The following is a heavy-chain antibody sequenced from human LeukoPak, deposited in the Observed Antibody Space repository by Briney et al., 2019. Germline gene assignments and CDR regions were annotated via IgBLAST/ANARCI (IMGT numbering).Heavy chain of an antibody. V-gene: IGHV1-46*01. CDR1: GYTFTSYY. Sequence: ASVKVSCKASGYTFTSYYMHWVRQAPGQGLEWMGIINPSGGSTSYAQKFQGRVTMTRDMSTSTVYMELSSLRSEDTAVYYCARDFIPHYDYVWGTYPPAIDYWGQGTLVTVSS. CDR3: ARDFIPHYDYVWGTYPPAIDY. CDR2: INPSGGST. D-gene: IGHD3-16*01. J-gene: IGHJ4*02.